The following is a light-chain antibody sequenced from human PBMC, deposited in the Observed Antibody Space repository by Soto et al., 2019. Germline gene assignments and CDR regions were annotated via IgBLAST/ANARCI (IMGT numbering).Light chain of an antibody. V-gene: IGKV3-20*01. CDR2: GAS. J-gene: IGKJ1*01. CDR3: QQYGSSQWT. Sequence: EIVMTQSPATLSVSPGERATLSCRASQSVSSNLAWYQQKPGQAPRLLIYGASSRASGIPDRFTGSGSGTDFTLTINRLEPEDFAVYFCQQYGSSQWTFGQGTKVDIK. CDR1: QSVSSN.